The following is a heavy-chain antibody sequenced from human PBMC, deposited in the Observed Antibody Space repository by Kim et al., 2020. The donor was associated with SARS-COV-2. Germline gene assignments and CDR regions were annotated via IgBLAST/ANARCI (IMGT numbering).Heavy chain of an antibody. Sequence: NHTPSLKSRVTISVDKSKNQFSLKLGSVTAADTAVYYCARVGPYGGPDYWGQGTLVTVSS. CDR3: ARVGPYGGPDY. D-gene: IGHD3-10*01. J-gene: IGHJ4*02. V-gene: IGHV4-4*02.